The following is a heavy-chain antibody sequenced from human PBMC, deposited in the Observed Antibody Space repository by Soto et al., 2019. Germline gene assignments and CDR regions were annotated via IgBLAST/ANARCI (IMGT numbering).Heavy chain of an antibody. D-gene: IGHD5-18*01. J-gene: IGHJ3*02. CDR2: ITPFKSDT. CDR1: GYTFTFRY. V-gene: IGHV1-45*02. CDR3: ARSPFAGYDAFDI. Sequence: SVKVSCKASGYTFTFRYLHWVRQAPGQALEWMGWITPFKSDTNYAQKFQDRVTITRDRSVSTAYMELSNLRSDDTAMYYCARSPFAGYDAFDIWGQRTMVTVSS.